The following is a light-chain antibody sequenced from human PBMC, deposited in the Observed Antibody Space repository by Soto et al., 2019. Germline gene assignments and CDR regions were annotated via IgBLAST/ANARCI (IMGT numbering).Light chain of an antibody. J-gene: IGKJ4*01. V-gene: IGKV3-20*01. Sequence: EIVLTQSPGTLSLSPGERATLSCRASQSVYSNYLAWYQQKPGQAPRLLIDHTSNRATGIPDRFGGSGSGTDFTLTISRLEPEDFAVYYCKQYGSSPRTFGGGTKVEIK. CDR2: HTS. CDR1: QSVYSNY. CDR3: KQYGSSPRT.